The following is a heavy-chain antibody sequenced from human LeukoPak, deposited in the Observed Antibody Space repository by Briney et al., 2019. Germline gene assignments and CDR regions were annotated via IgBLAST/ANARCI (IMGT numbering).Heavy chain of an antibody. J-gene: IGHJ4*02. CDR1: GYTFTRNN. V-gene: IGHV1-46*01. Sequence: GASVKVSCKASGYTFTRNNKNWVGQAPGKGLEWMGMIYPSDGSTSYAQKFQGRVTVTRDTSTSTVHMELSGLRSEDTAVYYCARDQEGFDYWGQGTLVTVSS. CDR3: ARDQEGFDY. CDR2: IYPSDGST.